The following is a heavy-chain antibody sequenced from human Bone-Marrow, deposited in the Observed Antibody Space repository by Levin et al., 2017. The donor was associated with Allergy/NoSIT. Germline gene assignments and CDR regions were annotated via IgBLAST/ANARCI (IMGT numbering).Heavy chain of an antibody. D-gene: IGHD6-6*01. V-gene: IGHV1-8*01. Sequence: PGGSLRLSCKASGYTFTSYDINWVRQATGHGLEWMGWMNPNSGNTGYAQKFQGRVTMTRNTSISTAYMELSSLRSEDTAVYYCARGGGSSSSRGTDYYYYDGMDVWGQGTTVTVSS. CDR1: GYTFTSYD. J-gene: IGHJ6*02. CDR3: ARGGGSSSSRGTDYYYYDGMDV. CDR2: MNPNSGNT.